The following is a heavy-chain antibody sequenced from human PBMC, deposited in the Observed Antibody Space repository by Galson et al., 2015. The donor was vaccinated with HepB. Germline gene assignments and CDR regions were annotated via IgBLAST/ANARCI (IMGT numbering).Heavy chain of an antibody. CDR1: GFTFSSYA. J-gene: IGHJ4*02. CDR2: ISSNGGST. D-gene: IGHD3-10*01. CDR3: VKDLEYEGFYYGSGWDY. Sequence: SLRLSCAASGFTFSSYAMHWVRQAPGKGLEYVSAISSNGGSTYYADSVKGRFTISRDNSKNTLYLQMSSLRAEDTAVYYCVKDLEYEGFYYGSGWDYWGQGTLVTVSS. V-gene: IGHV3-64D*06.